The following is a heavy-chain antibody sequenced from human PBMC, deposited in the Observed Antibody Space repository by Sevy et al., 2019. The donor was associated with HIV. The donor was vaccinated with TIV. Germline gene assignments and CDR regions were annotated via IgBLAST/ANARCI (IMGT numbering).Heavy chain of an antibody. CDR2: ISAYNGNT. V-gene: IGHV1-18*01. CDR1: GYTFTSYG. D-gene: IGHD5-12*01. Sequence: ASVKVSCKASGYTFTSYGISWVRQAPGQGLEWMGWISAYNGNTNYAQKLQGRVTMTTDTSTSTAYMELRSLRSDDTAVYYYARVDIVATTGGMDVWGQGTTVTVSS. J-gene: IGHJ6*02. CDR3: ARVDIVATTGGMDV.